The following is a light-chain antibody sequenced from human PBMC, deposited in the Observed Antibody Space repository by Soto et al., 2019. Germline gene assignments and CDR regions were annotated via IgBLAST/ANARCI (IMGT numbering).Light chain of an antibody. CDR3: QQYDNLLT. CDR1: QSVKTY. J-gene: IGKJ4*01. V-gene: IGKV1-33*01. CDR2: AVS. Sequence: DIQMTQSPSSLSASVGDRVTISCRASQSVKTYLNWYPQKPGKAPKALIYAVSSLQSGVPSRFSGSGSGTDFTFTISSLQPEDIATYYCQQYDNLLTFGGGTKVDTK.